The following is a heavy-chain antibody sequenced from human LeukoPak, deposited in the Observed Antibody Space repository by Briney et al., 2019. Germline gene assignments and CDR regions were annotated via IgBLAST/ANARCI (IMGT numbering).Heavy chain of an antibody. CDR1: GFTFDDYA. Sequence: SLRLSCAASGFTFDDYAMHWVRQAPGKGLEWVSGISWNSGSIGYADSVKGRFTISRDNAKNSLYLQMNSLRAEDTALYYCAKDYGDYYDSSGYYFDYWGQGTLVTVSS. V-gene: IGHV3-9*01. CDR3: AKDYGDYYDSSGYYFDY. CDR2: ISWNSGSI. D-gene: IGHD3-22*01. J-gene: IGHJ4*02.